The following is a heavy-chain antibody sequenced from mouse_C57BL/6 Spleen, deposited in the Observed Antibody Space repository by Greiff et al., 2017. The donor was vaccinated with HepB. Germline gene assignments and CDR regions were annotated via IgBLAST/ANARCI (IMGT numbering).Heavy chain of an antibody. Sequence: VQLQQSGPELVKPGASVKISCKASGYSFTGYYMNWVKQSPEKSLEWIGEINPSTGGTTYNQKFKAKATLTVDKSSSTAYMQLKSLTSEDSAVYYCAREGFITTVVATYYYAMDYWGQGTSVTVSS. V-gene: IGHV1-42*01. D-gene: IGHD1-1*01. CDR2: INPSTGGT. CDR1: GYSFTGYY. CDR3: AREGFITTVVATYYYAMDY. J-gene: IGHJ4*01.